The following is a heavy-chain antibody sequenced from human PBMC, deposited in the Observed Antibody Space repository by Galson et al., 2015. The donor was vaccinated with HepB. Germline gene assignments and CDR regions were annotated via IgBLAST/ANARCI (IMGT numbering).Heavy chain of an antibody. J-gene: IGHJ4*02. CDR3: AREWGFGYYDSSGYYPSGMDV. CDR2: ISYDGSNK. CDR1: GFTFSSYA. Sequence: SLRLSCAASGFTFSSYAMHWVRQAPGKGLEWVAVISYDGSNKYYADSVKGRFTISRDNSKNTLYLQMNSLRAEDTAVYYCAREWGFGYYDSSGYYPSGMDVWGQGTLVTVSS. V-gene: IGHV3-30-3*01. D-gene: IGHD3-22*01.